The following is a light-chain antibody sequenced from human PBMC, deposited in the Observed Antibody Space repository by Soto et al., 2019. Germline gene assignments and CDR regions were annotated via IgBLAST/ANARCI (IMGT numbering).Light chain of an antibody. CDR2: EVS. J-gene: IGLJ2*01. Sequence: QSVLTQPASVSGSPGQSITISCTGTSSDVGGYNFVSWYQQHPGRAPKLMIYEVSNRPSGVSNRFSGSKSDNTASLTISGLQAEDEADYYCSSYTRSSTVVFGGGTKVTVL. V-gene: IGLV2-14*01. CDR1: SSDVGGYNF. CDR3: SSYTRSSTVV.